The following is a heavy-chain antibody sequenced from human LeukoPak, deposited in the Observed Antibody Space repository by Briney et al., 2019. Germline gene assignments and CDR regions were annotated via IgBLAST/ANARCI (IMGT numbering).Heavy chain of an antibody. CDR2: INTNTGNP. D-gene: IGHD2-2*01. CDR3: ARDPKGYCSSTSCYPSAFDI. Sequence: ASVTVSCKASGYTFTNYAMNWVRQAPGQGLEWMGWINTNTGNPTYAQDFTGRFVFSLDTSVSTAYLQISSLKADDTAVYYCARDPKGYCSSTSCYPSAFDIWGQGTMVTVSS. J-gene: IGHJ3*02. V-gene: IGHV7-4-1*02. CDR1: GYTFTNYA.